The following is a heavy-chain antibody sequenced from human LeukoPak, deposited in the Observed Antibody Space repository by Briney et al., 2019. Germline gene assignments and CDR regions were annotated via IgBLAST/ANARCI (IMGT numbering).Heavy chain of an antibody. D-gene: IGHD1-26*01. J-gene: IGHJ4*02. Sequence: GGSLRLFCAASGFTFSRSWMHWVRQAPGKGLVWVSRINDDGSTTSYADSVKGRFTISRDNAKKTLFLQMNSLRAEDTGVYYCARGPAANSGNYYVGDYWGQGTLVTVSS. V-gene: IGHV3-74*01. CDR2: INDDGSTT. CDR3: ARGPAANSGNYYVGDY. CDR1: GFTFSRSW.